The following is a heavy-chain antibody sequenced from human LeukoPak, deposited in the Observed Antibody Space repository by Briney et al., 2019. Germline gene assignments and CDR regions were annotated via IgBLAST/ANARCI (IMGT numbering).Heavy chain of an antibody. V-gene: IGHV4-59*08. Sequence: PPETLSLTCTVSSGSISSYYWSWIRQFPRKGLESIGYISYSGSTNYNPSLKSRVTTSLDTSKNQFSLKLSSVTAADTAVYDWARGGLGGITAYSNYLFDYWGQGTLVTVSS. CDR3: ARGGLGGITAYSNYLFDY. CDR2: ISYSGST. CDR1: SGSISSYY. D-gene: IGHD4-11*01. J-gene: IGHJ4*02.